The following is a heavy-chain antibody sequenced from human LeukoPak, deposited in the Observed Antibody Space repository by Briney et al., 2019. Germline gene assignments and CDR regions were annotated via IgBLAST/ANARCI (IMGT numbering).Heavy chain of an antibody. V-gene: IGHV3-48*03. J-gene: IGHJ6*03. CDR2: ISSSGSSI. D-gene: IGHD6-19*01. CDR1: GFTFSSYE. CDR3: AKAVAGISNYYYYMDV. Sequence: GGSLRLSCAASGFTFSSYEMNWVRQAPGKGLEWVSYISSSGSSIYYADSVKGRFTISRDNAKNSLYLQMTSLRAEDTAVYYCAKAVAGISNYYYYMDVWGKGTTVTISS.